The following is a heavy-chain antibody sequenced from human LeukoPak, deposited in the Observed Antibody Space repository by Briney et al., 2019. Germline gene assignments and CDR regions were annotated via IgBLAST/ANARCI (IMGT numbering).Heavy chain of an antibody. CDR2: INHSGST. CDR1: GGSFSGYY. Sequence: SETLSLTCAVYGGSFSGYYWSWIRQPPGKGLEWIGEINHSGSTNYNPSLKSRVTISVDTSKNQFSLKLSSVTAADTAVHYCARTYYYGSGSYYTFDYWGQGTLVTVSS. CDR3: ARTYYYGSGSYYTFDY. D-gene: IGHD3-10*01. V-gene: IGHV4-34*01. J-gene: IGHJ4*02.